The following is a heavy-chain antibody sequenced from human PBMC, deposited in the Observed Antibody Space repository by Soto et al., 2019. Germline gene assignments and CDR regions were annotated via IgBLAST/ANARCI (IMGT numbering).Heavy chain of an antibody. Sequence: ASGKVSCKASGGTFSSYAISWVRQAPGQGLEWMGGIIPIFGTANYAQKFQGRVTITADESTSTAYMELSSLRSEDTAVYYCARGRGYYDFWSGYLPYYFDYWGQGTLVTVS. CDR1: GGTFSSYA. CDR3: ARGRGYYDFWSGYLPYYFDY. D-gene: IGHD3-3*01. J-gene: IGHJ4*02. V-gene: IGHV1-69*13. CDR2: IIPIFGTA.